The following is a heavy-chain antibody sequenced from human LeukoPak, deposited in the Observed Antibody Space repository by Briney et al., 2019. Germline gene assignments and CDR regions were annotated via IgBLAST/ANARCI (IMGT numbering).Heavy chain of an antibody. CDR3: ATLGSYGAYYFDY. CDR1: GHTFTGYY. D-gene: IGHD4-17*01. CDR2: INPNSGGT. J-gene: IGHJ4*02. Sequence: ASVKVSCKASGHTFTGYYMHWVRQAPGQGLEWMGRINPNSGGTNYAQKFQGRVTMTRDTSISTAYMELSRLRSDDTAVYYCATLGSYGAYYFDYWGQGTLVTVSS. V-gene: IGHV1-2*06.